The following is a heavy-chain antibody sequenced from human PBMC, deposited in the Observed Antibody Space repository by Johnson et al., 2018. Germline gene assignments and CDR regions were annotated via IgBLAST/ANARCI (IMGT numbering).Heavy chain of an antibody. J-gene: IGHJ1*01. Sequence: VQLVESGGGLVQPGGSLRLSCAASGFTFNNHAMSWVRQAPGKGLERVSGISGRGGSTYYADSVKGRFTISIDNSKNTLYLQVNSLRAEDTAVYYSAKDKEYSRGGGLQHWGQGTLVTVSS. D-gene: IGHD6-19*01. CDR1: GFTFNNHA. V-gene: IGHV3-23*04. CDR3: AKDKEYSRGGGLQH. CDR2: ISGRGGST.